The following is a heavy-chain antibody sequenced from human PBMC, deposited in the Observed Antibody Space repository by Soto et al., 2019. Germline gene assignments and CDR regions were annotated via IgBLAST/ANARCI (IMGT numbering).Heavy chain of an antibody. CDR2: IYHTGST. CDR1: XXXXXXXX. V-gene: IGHV4-59*12. Sequence: SETLSLTCTVXXXXXXXXXXGWIRQPPGKALEYIGHIYHTGSTSYNPSLTSRVTISLDTSRNQFSLKLSSVTAADTAVYYCARRGTGKEGYFDYWGQGTLVT. J-gene: IGHJ4*02. D-gene: IGHD1-1*01. CDR3: ARRGTGKEGYFDY.